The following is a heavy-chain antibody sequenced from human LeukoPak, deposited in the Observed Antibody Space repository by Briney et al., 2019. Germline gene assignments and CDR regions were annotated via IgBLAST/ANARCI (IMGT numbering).Heavy chain of an antibody. J-gene: IGHJ5*02. CDR2: ISNSGTTR. CDR1: SNYY. CDR3: ARDQTGITVAATGWFDP. Sequence: SNYYWGWIRQAPGRGLEWVSYISNSGTTRYYADSVKGRFTISRDNAKNSLYLQMNSLRDEDTAVYYCARDQTGITVAATGWFDPWGQGTLVTVSS. D-gene: IGHD6-19*01. V-gene: IGHV3-11*04.